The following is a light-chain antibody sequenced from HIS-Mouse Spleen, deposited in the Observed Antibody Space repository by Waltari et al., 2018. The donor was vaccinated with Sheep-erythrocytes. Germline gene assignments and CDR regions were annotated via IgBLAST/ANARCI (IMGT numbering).Light chain of an antibody. J-gene: IGKJ3*01. CDR3: QQYYSTPFT. CDR2: RAS. Sequence: DIVMTQSPDSLAVSLGERATINCKSSQSVLYSSNNKNYLAWYQQKPGQPPKLLIYRASTRESGVPDRFSGSGSGTDFTLTISSLQAEDVAVYYCQQYYSTPFTLGPGTKVDIK. V-gene: IGKV4-1*01. CDR1: QSVLYSSNNKNY.